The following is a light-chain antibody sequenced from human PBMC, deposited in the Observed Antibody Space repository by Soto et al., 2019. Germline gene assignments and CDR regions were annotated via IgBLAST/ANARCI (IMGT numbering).Light chain of an antibody. CDR3: SSYTTSNTFV. J-gene: IGLJ1*01. V-gene: IGLV2-14*01. Sequence: QSVLTQPASVSGSPGQSITNSCTGASSDVGGYNYVSWYQQHPAKAPTLIIYEVHNRPSGVSNRFSGSKSGNTASLTISGLQAEDEADYYCSSYTTSNTFVFGVGTKVTVL. CDR2: EVH. CDR1: SSDVGGYNY.